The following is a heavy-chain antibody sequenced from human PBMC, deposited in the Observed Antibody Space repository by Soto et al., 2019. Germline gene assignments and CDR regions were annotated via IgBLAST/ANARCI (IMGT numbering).Heavy chain of an antibody. Sequence: QVQLVQSGAEVKEPGSSVKVSCMASGGTFSSYAISWVRQAPGQGLEWMGGIIPIFGTANYAQKFQGRVTITADESTSTAYMELSSLRSEDTAVYYCARWPYCSRRSCYYYYGMDVCGQGTTVTVSS. CDR3: ARWPYCSRRSCYYYYGMDV. CDR1: GGTFSSYA. V-gene: IGHV1-69*01. D-gene: IGHD2-15*01. CDR2: IIPIFGTA. J-gene: IGHJ6*02.